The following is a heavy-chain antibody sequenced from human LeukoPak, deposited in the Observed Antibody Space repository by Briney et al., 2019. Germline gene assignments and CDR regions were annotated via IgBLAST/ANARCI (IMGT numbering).Heavy chain of an antibody. D-gene: IGHD5-24*01. CDR2: IYYSGST. J-gene: IGHJ4*02. CDR1: GGSISIYY. CDR3: ARREMATTSFDY. Sequence: PSETLSLTCTVSGGSISIYYWSWIRQPPGKGLEWIGYIYYSGSTNYNPSLKSRVTISVDTSKNQFSLKLSSVTAADTAVYYCARREMATTSFDYWGQGTLVTVSS. V-gene: IGHV4-59*01.